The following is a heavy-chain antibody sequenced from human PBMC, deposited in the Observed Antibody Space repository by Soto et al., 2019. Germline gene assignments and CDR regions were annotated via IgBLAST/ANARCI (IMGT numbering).Heavy chain of an antibody. CDR1: GFTFSNAW. J-gene: IGHJ4*02. CDR3: TTGGSYCSSTSCYYGTDY. V-gene: IGHV3-15*01. CDR2: IKSKTDGGTT. Sequence: EVQLVESGGGLVKPGGSLRLSCAASGFTFSNAWMSWVRQAPGKGLEWVGRIKSKTDGGTTDYAAPVKGRFTISRDDSKHTLYLQMNSLKTEDTAVYYCTTGGSYCSSTSCYYGTDYWGQGTLVTVSS. D-gene: IGHD2-2*01.